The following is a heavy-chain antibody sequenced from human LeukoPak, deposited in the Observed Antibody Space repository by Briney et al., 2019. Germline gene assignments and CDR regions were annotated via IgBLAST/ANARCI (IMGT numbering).Heavy chain of an antibody. D-gene: IGHD5-12*01. CDR2: ITSDGSST. J-gene: IGHJ4*02. CDR3: TRQFGGYAFDY. CDR1: EFTFSTYW. V-gene: IGHV3-74*01. Sequence: GGSLRLSCAASEFTFSTYWMHWVRQAPGKGLVWVSRITSDGSSTSYADSVKGRFTISRDNAKNTMYLHMNSLRAEDTAVYYCTRQFGGYAFDYWGQGTLVTVSS.